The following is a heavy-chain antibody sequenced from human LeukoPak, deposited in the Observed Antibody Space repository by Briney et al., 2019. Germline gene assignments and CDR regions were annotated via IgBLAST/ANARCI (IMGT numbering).Heavy chain of an antibody. CDR1: GDSVSRHDLT. D-gene: IGHD1-1*01. J-gene: IGHJ4*02. Sequence: SQTLSLTCAISGDSVSRHDLTWDWVRQSPSRGLEWLGRTFYRSKWYNDYAVSVKSRITVSPDTSKNQFSLHLNSVTPEGTAVYYCVRSYDWVFDYWGQGTLVTVSS. V-gene: IGHV6-1*01. CDR2: TFYRSKWYN. CDR3: VRSYDWVFDY.